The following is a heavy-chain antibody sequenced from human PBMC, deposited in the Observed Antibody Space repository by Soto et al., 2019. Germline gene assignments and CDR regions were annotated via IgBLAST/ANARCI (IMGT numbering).Heavy chain of an antibody. V-gene: IGHV4-61*01. Sequence: PSETLSLTCSVSGGCVNNKTYYWSWIRQPPGKRLEWIGYVYYSGTTNYNPSLKSRVTISIDMSKNQFSLRLSSVTAADTALYYCARTTAVPNTLRSRYFFDFWGQGTLVTVSS. CDR3: ARTTAVPNTLRSRYFFDF. D-gene: IGHD3-9*01. CDR2: VYYSGTT. J-gene: IGHJ4*02. CDR1: GGCVNNKTYY.